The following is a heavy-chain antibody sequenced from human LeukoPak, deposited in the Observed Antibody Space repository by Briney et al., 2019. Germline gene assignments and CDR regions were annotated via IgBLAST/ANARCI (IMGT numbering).Heavy chain of an antibody. CDR3: ARGLYCGGDCYPPYFDY. V-gene: IGHV3-11*01. D-gene: IGHD2-21*02. Sequence: KPGGSLRLSCAASGFTFSDYYMSWICQAPGKGLEWVSYISGSGSTIYYADSVKGRFTISRDNAKKSLYLQMNSLRAEDTAVYYCARGLYCGGDCYPPYFDYWGQGTLVTVSS. CDR2: ISGSGSTI. J-gene: IGHJ4*02. CDR1: GFTFSDYY.